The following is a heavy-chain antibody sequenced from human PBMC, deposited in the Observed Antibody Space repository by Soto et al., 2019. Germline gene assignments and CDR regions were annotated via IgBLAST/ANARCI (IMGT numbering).Heavy chain of an antibody. J-gene: IGHJ4*02. Sequence: PSETLSLTCAVYGGSFSGYYWSWIRQPPGKGLEWIGEINHSGSTNYNPSLKSRVTISVDTSKNQFSLKLSSLTAADTAVYYCARVDPLWFGDYWGQGTLVTVSS. V-gene: IGHV4-34*01. CDR3: ARVDPLWFGDY. CDR1: GGSFSGYY. D-gene: IGHD3-10*01. CDR2: INHSGST.